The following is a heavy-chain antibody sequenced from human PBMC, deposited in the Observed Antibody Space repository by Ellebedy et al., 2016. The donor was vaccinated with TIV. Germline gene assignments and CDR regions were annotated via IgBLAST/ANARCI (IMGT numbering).Heavy chain of an antibody. D-gene: IGHD5-12*01. V-gene: IGHV1-8*01. CDR3: ARGLSSGYDVSFDY. J-gene: IGHJ4*02. CDR1: RYTFTSYD. Sequence: ASVKVSXKASRYTFTSYDINWVRQATGQGLEWMGWMNPNSGNTGYAQKFQGRVTMTRNTSISTAYMELSSLRSEDTAVYYCARGLSSGYDVSFDYWGQGTLVTVSS. CDR2: MNPNSGNT.